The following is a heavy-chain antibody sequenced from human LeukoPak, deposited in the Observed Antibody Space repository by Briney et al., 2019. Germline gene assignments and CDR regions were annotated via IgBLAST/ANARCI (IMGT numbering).Heavy chain of an antibody. CDR1: GFTFSSYA. CDR3: AKTYYYDSSGYYYDY. V-gene: IGHV3-30-3*02. CDR2: ISYDGSNK. D-gene: IGHD3-22*01. J-gene: IGHJ4*02. Sequence: HPGGSLRLSCAASGFTFSSYAMHWVRQAPGKGLEWVEVISYDGSNKYYADSVKGRFTISRDNSKNTLYLQMNSLRAEDTAVYYCAKTYYYDSSGYYYDYWGQGTLVTLSS.